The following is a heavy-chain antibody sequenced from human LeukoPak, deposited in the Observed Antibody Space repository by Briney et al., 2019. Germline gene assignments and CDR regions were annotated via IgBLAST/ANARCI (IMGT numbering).Heavy chain of an antibody. V-gene: IGHV3-30*02. D-gene: IGHD3-10*01. J-gene: IGHJ5*02. CDR3: AKDSGITMIRGAMEFDP. CDR1: GFTVTRYG. CDR2: IRYDGSDK. Sequence: PGGSLRLSCAASGFTVTRYGMHWVRQAPGKGLEWVAFIRYDGSDKYFADSVKGRFTISRDDSKNIMFLQMNSLRAEDTAVYYCAKDSGITMIRGAMEFDPWAQGTLVTVSS.